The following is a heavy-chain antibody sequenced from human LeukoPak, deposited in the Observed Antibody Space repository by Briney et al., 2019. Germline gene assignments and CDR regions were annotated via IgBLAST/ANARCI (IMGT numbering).Heavy chain of an antibody. CDR3: AREMPYSSSWFDP. CDR2: IYYSGST. CDR1: GGSISSYY. Sequence: PSETLSLTCTVSGGSISSYYWSWIRQPPGKGLEWIGYIYYSGSTNYNPSLKSRVTISVDTSKNQFSLKLSSVTAADTAVYYCAREMPYSSSWFDPWGQGTLVTVSS. V-gene: IGHV4-59*01. D-gene: IGHD6-13*01. J-gene: IGHJ5*02.